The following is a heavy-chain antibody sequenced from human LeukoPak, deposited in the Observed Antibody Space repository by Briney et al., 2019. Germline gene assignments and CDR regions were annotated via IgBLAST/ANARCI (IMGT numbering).Heavy chain of an antibody. CDR2: ISGSGGST. CDR3: ARDYSSGWGLQDAFDI. V-gene: IGHV3-23*01. J-gene: IGHJ3*02. Sequence: GGSLRLSCAASGFTFSSYAMSWVRQAPGKGLEWVSAISGSGGSTYYADSVKGRFTISRDNSKNTLYLQMNSLRAEDTAVYYCARDYSSGWGLQDAFDIWGQGTMVTVSS. CDR1: GFTFSSYA. D-gene: IGHD6-19*01.